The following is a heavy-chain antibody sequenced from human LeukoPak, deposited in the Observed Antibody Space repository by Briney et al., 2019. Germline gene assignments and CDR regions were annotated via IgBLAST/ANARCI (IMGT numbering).Heavy chain of an antibody. CDR1: GLTVSKNY. V-gene: IGHV3-53*01. CDR3: ARDSPIFGVVITPFDY. Sequence: GGSLRLSCAASGLTVSKNYMSWVRQAPGKGLESVSVIYSGGSTYYADSVRGRFIISRDNAKNSLYLQMNSLRAEDTAVYYCARDSPIFGVVITPFDYWGQGTLVTVSS. CDR2: IYSGGST. J-gene: IGHJ4*02. D-gene: IGHD3-3*01.